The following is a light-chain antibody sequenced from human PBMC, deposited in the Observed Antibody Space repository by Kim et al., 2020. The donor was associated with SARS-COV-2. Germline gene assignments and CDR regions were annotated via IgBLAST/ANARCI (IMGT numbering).Light chain of an antibody. V-gene: IGLV2-14*03. CDR2: DVN. CDR3: SSFTTSNTLV. CDR1: SSDVGAYNY. J-gene: IGLJ3*02. Sequence: GQSITISCNGTSSDVGAYNYVSWYQQHPGKVPKLMIYDVNNRPSGVSDRFSGSKSGNTASLTISGLQAEDEADYYCSSFTTSNTLVFGGGTKVTVL.